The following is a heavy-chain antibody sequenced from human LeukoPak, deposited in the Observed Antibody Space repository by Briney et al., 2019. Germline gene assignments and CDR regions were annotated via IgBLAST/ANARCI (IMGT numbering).Heavy chain of an antibody. J-gene: IGHJ4*02. CDR2: IYYSGST. CDR1: GGSISSGGYY. V-gene: IGHV4-61*08. Sequence: SQTLSLTCTVSGGSISSGGYYWSWIRQPPGKGLEWIGYIYYSGSTNYNPSLKSRVTISVDTSKNQFSLKLSSVTAADTAVYYCARESYSSSGYYFDYWGQGTLVTVSS. D-gene: IGHD6-13*01. CDR3: ARESYSSSGYYFDY.